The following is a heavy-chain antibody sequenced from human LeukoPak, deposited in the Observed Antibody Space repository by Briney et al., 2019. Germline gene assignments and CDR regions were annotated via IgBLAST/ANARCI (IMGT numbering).Heavy chain of an antibody. CDR3: AKDRELLWFGELLPFDY. V-gene: IGHV3-23*01. D-gene: IGHD3-10*01. CDR1: GFTFSSYA. J-gene: IGHJ4*02. CDR2: ISGSGGST. Sequence: GGSLRLSCAASGFTFSSYAMSWVRQAPGKGLEWVSAISGSGGSTYYADSVKGRFTISRDNSKNTLHLQMNSLRAEDTAVYYCAKDRELLWFGELLPFDYWGQGTLVTVSS.